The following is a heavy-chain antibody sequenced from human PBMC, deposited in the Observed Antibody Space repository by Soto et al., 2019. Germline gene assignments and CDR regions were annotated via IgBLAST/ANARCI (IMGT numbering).Heavy chain of an antibody. CDR1: GFTFSTYW. V-gene: IGHV3-74*01. CDR3: PSWGQLVPVSPTDFDH. D-gene: IGHD2-2*01. CDR2: ISPDGSNR. Sequence: GGSLRLSCAASGFTFSTYWMNWVRQTPGKGLMWVSRISPDGSNRGYADSVEGRFTVSRDNAKNTLYLQMHSLRAEDTAMYYCPSWGQLVPVSPTDFDHWAEGTLVTDSS. J-gene: IGHJ4*02.